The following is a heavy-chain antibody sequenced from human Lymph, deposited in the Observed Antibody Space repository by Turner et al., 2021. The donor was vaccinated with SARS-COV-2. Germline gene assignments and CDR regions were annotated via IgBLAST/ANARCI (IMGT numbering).Heavy chain of an antibody. J-gene: IGHJ6*02. CDR1: GYTFTSYD. CDR3: ARGRFSGGGIEV. Sequence: QVQLVQSGAEVKKPGASVKVSCKAPGYTFTSYDINWVRQATGQGLCWKGWKNPKRGNTGQAQKFQGRVPINRNTSISTAYMELSSLGSGDPAVYYFARGRFSGGGIEVWGQGNPGPVSS. CDR2: KNPKRGNT. V-gene: IGHV1-8*03. D-gene: IGHD1-26*01.